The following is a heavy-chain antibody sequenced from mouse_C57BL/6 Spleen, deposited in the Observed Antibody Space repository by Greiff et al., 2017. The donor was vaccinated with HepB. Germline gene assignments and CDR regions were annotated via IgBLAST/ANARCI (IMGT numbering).Heavy chain of an antibody. D-gene: IGHD2-4*01. J-gene: IGHJ4*01. V-gene: IGHV5-16*01. CDR2: INYDGSST. Sequence: EVQLVESEGGLVQPGSSMKLSCTASGFTFSDYYMAWVRQVPEKGLEWVANINYDGSSTYYLDSLKSRFIISRDNAKNILYLQMSSLKSEDTATYYCARGGDYDGYYYAMDYWGQGTSVTVSS. CDR1: GFTFSDYY. CDR3: ARGGDYDGYYYAMDY.